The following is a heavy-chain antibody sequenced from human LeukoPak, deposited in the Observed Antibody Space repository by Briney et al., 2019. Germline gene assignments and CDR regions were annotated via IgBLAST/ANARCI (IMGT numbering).Heavy chain of an antibody. Sequence: PGGSLRLSCAASGFTFDDYGMSWVRQAPGKGLEWVANIKQDGSEKYYVDSVKGRFTISRDNAKNSLYLQMNSLRAEDTAVYYCARSTVVTNFDYWGQGTLVTVSS. CDR2: IKQDGSEK. CDR3: ARSTVVTNFDY. CDR1: GFTFDDYG. V-gene: IGHV3-7*01. J-gene: IGHJ4*02. D-gene: IGHD4-23*01.